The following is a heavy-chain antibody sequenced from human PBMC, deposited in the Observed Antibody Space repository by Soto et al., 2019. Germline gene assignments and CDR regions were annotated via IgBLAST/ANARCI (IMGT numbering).Heavy chain of an antibody. V-gene: IGHV3-49*04. J-gene: IGHJ4*02. CDR1: GFTFGDYA. CDR2: IRSKAYGGTT. D-gene: IGHD6-19*01. CDR3: TRASSGWYNGNTLFDY. Sequence: PGGSLRLSCTASGFTFGDYAMSWVRQAPGKGLEWVGFIRSKAYGGTTEYAASVKGRFTISRDDSKSIAYLQMNSLKTEDTAVYYCTRASSGWYNGNTLFDYWGQGTLVTVSS.